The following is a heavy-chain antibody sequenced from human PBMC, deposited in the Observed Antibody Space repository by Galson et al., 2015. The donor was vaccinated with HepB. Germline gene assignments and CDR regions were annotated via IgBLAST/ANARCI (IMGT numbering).Heavy chain of an antibody. J-gene: IGHJ4*02. V-gene: IGHV3-21*01. CDR1: GFTFNSYS. D-gene: IGHD2-15*01. CDR3: ARFGTKYCSGGSCDVD. Sequence: SLRLSCAASGFTFNSYSMNWVRQAPGKGLEWVSSISSSSSYIYYADSVKGRFTISRDNAKNSLYLQMNSLRAEDTAVYYCARFGTKYCSGGSCDVDWGQGTLVTVSS. CDR2: ISSSSSYI.